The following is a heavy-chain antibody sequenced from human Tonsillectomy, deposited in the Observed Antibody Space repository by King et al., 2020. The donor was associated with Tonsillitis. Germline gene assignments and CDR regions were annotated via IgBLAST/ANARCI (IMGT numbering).Heavy chain of an antibody. Sequence: VQLQQWGAGLLKPSETLSLTCAVSGGSFSGDYWSWSRQPPGKGQGWVGEMNNNGSTNYHPSLKSRVTVSVYTSKNTFYLKLSSVTAADTAVYYCARDPWLWLAMCAFDIWGQGTMVTVSS. CDR1: GGSFSGDY. D-gene: IGHD5-12*01. J-gene: IGHJ3*02. V-gene: IGHV4-34*01. CDR2: MNNNGST. CDR3: ARDPWLWLAMCAFDI.